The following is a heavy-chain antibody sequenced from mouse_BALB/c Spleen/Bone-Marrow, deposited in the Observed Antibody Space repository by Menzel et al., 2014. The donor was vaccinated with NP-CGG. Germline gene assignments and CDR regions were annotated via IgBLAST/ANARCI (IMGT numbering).Heavy chain of an antibody. CDR2: ILPGSGST. CDR1: GYTFSSYW. J-gene: IGHJ3*01. D-gene: IGHD2-1*01. CDR3: AREDGNHVGFAY. Sequence: VHLVESGAELMKPGASVKISCKATGYTFSSYWIEWVKRRPGHGLEWIGEILPGSGSTNYNEKFKGKATFTADTSSNTAYMQLSSLTSEDSAVYYCAREDGNHVGFAYWGQGTLVTVSA. V-gene: IGHV1-9*01.